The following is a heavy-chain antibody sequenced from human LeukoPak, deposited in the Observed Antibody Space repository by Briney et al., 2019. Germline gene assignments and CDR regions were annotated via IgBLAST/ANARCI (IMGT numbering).Heavy chain of an antibody. CDR2: INSDGSST. J-gene: IGHJ4*02. CDR1: GFSFSAYW. Sequence: GGSLRLSCAASGFSFSAYWMHWVRQAPGKGLVWVSRINSDGSSTTYADSVKGRSTISRDNAKNTLYLQMNSLRAEDTAVYYCARSLNFDWFVFRYWGQGTLVTVSS. CDR3: ARSLNFDWFVFRY. D-gene: IGHD3-9*01. V-gene: IGHV3-74*01.